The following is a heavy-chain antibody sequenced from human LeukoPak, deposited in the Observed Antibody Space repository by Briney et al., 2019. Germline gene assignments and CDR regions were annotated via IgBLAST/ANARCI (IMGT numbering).Heavy chain of an antibody. CDR3: ATDLSSSRNMDV. CDR1: GYTLTELS. CDR2: FDPEDGET. Sequence: ASVKVSCKVSGYTLTELSMHWVRQAPGKGLEWMGGFDPEDGETIYAQKFQGRVTMTEDTSTDTAYMELSSLRSEDTAVYYCATDLSSSRNMDVWGKGTTVTASS. V-gene: IGHV1-24*01. J-gene: IGHJ6*03. D-gene: IGHD6-6*01.